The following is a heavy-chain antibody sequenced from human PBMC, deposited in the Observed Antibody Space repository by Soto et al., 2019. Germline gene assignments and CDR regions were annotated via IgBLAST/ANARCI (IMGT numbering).Heavy chain of an antibody. V-gene: IGHV3-30*18. Sequence: GGSLRLSCAASGFTFNTFGMHWVRQAPGKGLGWVAVISYDGSDKYYSDSVSGRFTISRDNSMNTLYLQMNSLRTEDTAVYYCAKSPNFYCSSYHCYKYYFDYWGQGTLVTVSS. D-gene: IGHD2-2*01. CDR3: AKSPNFYCSSYHCYKYYFDY. CDR2: ISYDGSDK. CDR1: GFTFNTFG. J-gene: IGHJ4*02.